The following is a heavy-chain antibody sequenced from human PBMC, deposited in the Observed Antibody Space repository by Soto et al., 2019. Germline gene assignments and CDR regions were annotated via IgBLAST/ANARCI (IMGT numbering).Heavy chain of an antibody. D-gene: IGHD3-10*01. V-gene: IGHV3-21*01. CDR3: ASAPGKLGAFDI. J-gene: IGHJ3*02. CDR1: GFTFSSYS. Sequence: EVQLVESGGGVVKPGGSLRLSCAASGFTFSSYSMNWVRQAPGKGLEWVSSISSSSIYIYYADSVKGRFTISRDNAKNSRYLQMNSLRAEDTDVYYCASAPGKLGAFDIWGQGTMVTVSS. CDR2: ISSSSIYI.